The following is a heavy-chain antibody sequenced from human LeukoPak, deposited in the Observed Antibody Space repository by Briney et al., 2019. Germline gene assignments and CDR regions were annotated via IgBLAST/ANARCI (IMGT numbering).Heavy chain of an antibody. Sequence: GGSLRLSCAASGFTFSSYGMSWVRQAPGKGLEWVSAISGSGGSTYYADSVKGRFTISRDNSKNTLYLQMNSLRAEDTAVYYCAKDHKYDIQIPDAFDIWGQGTMVTVSS. J-gene: IGHJ3*02. V-gene: IGHV3-23*01. CDR3: AKDHKYDIQIPDAFDI. CDR1: GFTFSSYG. D-gene: IGHD3-9*01. CDR2: ISGSGGST.